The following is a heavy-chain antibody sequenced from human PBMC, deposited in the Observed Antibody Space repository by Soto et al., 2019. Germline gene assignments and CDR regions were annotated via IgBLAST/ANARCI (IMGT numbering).Heavy chain of an antibody. J-gene: IGHJ5*02. D-gene: IGHD6-19*01. CDR1: GFTFSSYA. Sequence: LRRSCAASGFTFSSYAMSWFRQAPGKGLEGVSAISGSGGSSYYADSVKGRFTISRDNSKNTLYLQMNSLRAEDTAVYYCARLAVAGPYHNWFDPWGQGTLVTVSS. V-gene: IGHV3-23*01. CDR2: ISGSGGSS. CDR3: ARLAVAGPYHNWFDP.